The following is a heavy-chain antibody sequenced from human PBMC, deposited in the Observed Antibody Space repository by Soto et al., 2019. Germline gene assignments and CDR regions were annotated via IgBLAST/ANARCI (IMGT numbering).Heavy chain of an antibody. CDR1: GGSFSGYY. CDR2: INHSGST. D-gene: IGHD3-3*01. J-gene: IGHJ6*03. V-gene: IGHV4-34*01. Sequence: QVQLQQWGAGLLKPSETLSLTCAVYGGSFSGYYWSWIRQPPGKGLEWIGEINHSGSTNYNPSLKSRVTTSVDTSNNQFSLKLSSVTAADSAVYYCARGLKYDFWSGYATYYYYYYMDVWGKGTTVTVSS. CDR3: ARGLKYDFWSGYATYYYYYYMDV.